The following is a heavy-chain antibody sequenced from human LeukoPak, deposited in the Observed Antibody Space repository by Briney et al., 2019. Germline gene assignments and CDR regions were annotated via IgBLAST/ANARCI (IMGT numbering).Heavy chain of an antibody. V-gene: IGHV4-30-4*08. CDR3: ARNYYDSSGYYYVGAFVI. Sequence: SETLSLTCTVSGGSISSGDYYWSWIRQPPGKGLEWIGYIYYSGSTYYNPSLKSRVTISVDTSKNQFSLKLSSVTAADTAVYYCARNYYDSSGYYYVGAFVIWGQGTMVTVSS. CDR1: GGSISSGDYY. CDR2: IYYSGST. D-gene: IGHD3-22*01. J-gene: IGHJ3*02.